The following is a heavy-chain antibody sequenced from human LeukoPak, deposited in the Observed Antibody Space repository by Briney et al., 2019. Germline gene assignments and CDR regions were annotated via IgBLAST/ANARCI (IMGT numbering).Heavy chain of an antibody. V-gene: IGHV3-48*03. CDR3: ERVGPTEALGY. J-gene: IGHJ4*02. CDR2: ISTGGRII. D-gene: IGHD1-26*01. CDR1: GFTFSTYE. Sequence: SGGSLRLSCAASGFTFSTYEMNWVRQAPGKGLEWVSYISTGGRIIYYADSVKGRFTISRDNAENSLYLQMNSLRAEDTAVYYCERVGPTEALGYWGQGTLVTVSS.